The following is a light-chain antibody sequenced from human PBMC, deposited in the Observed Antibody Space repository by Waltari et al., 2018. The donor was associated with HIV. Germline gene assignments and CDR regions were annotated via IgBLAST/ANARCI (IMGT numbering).Light chain of an antibody. Sequence: QPVLTQLPSVSGTPGQTVTISCSGSDPNIWTSSVYWSQVLPGTTPRLLIFSNHERPSGVPGRFSGSKSGAAASLTIFGLRSEDEADYYCSTWDKTQSAQVFGGGTKLTVL. CDR1: DPNIWTSS. V-gene: IGLV1-47*01. J-gene: IGLJ3*02. CDR2: SNH. CDR3: STWDKTQSAQV.